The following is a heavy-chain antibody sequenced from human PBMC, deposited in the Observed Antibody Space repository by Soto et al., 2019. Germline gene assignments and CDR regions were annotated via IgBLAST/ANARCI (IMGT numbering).Heavy chain of an antibody. CDR3: AREDGSGSYSLYYYYYGMDV. V-gene: IGHV3-33*01. J-gene: IGHJ6*02. CDR2: IWYDGSNK. CDR1: GFTFSSYG. Sequence: GGSLRLSCAASGFTFSSYGMHWVRQAPGKGLEWVAVIWYDGSNKYYADSVKGRFTISRDNSKNTLYLQMNSLRAEDTAVYYCAREDGSGSYSLYYYYYGMDVWGQGTTVTVSS. D-gene: IGHD3-10*01.